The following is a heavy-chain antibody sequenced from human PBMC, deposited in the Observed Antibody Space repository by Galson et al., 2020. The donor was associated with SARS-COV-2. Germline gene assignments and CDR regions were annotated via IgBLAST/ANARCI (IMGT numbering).Heavy chain of an antibody. V-gene: IGHV3-23*01. Sequence: GESLKISCAASGFTFSSYAMSWVRQAPGKGLEWVSAISGSGGSTYYADSVKGRFTISRDNSKNTLYLQMNSLRAEDTAVYYCAKAVYQLLSEALCYMDVWGKGTTVTVSS. D-gene: IGHD2-2*01. CDR2: ISGSGGST. CDR3: AKAVYQLLSEALCYMDV. J-gene: IGHJ6*03. CDR1: GFTFSSYA.